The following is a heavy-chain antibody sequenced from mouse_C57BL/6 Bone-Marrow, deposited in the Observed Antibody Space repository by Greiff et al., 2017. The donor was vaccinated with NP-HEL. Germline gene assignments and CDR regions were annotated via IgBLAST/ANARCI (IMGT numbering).Heavy chain of an antibody. CDR2: ISSGGSYT. J-gene: IGHJ3*01. Sequence: EVQVVESGGDLVKPGGSLKLSCAASGFTFSSYGMSWVRQTPDKRLEWVATISSGGSYTYYPDSVKGRFTISRDNAKNTLYRQMSSLKSEDTAMYFCARPQYCFMCVSFSDCGQGIRVSVSA. CDR3: ARPQYCFMCVSFSD. V-gene: IGHV5-6*01. D-gene: IGHD1-1*01. CDR1: GFTFSSYG.